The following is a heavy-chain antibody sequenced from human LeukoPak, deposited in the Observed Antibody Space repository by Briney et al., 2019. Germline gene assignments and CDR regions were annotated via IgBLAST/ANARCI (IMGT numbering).Heavy chain of an antibody. CDR3: ARSSGPFDY. CDR1: GGSISSGGYS. CDR2: IYHSGST. Sequence: SQTLSLTCAVSGGSISSGGYSWSWIRQPPGKGLEWVGYIYHSGSTYYNPSLKSRVTISVDRSKNQFSLKLSSVTAADTAVYYCARSSGPFDYWGQGTLVTVSS. V-gene: IGHV4-30-2*01. D-gene: IGHD3-22*01. J-gene: IGHJ4*02.